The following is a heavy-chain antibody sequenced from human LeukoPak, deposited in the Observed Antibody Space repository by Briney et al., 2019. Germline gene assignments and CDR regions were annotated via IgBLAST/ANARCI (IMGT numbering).Heavy chain of an antibody. CDR3: ARRNVVVPAQRGYYGMDV. CDR2: MNPNSGNT. J-gene: IGHJ6*02. Sequence: ASVKVSCKASGYTFTSYDINWVRQATGQGLEWMGWMNPNSGNTGYAQKFQGRVTMTRNNSISTAYMELSSLRSEDTAVYYCARRNVVVPAQRGYYGMDVWGQGTTVTVSS. D-gene: IGHD2-2*01. CDR1: GYTFTSYD. V-gene: IGHV1-8*01.